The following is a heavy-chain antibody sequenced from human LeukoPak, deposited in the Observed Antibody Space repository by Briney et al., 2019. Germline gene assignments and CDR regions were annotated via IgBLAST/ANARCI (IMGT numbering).Heavy chain of an antibody. D-gene: IGHD4-17*01. CDR2: ISSSSSYI. J-gene: IGHJ4*02. CDR1: GFTFSSYS. Sequence: PGGSLRLSCAASGFTFSSYSMNWVRQAPGKGLEWVSSISSSSSYIYYADSVKGRFTISRDNAKNSLYLQMNSLRAEDTAVCYCARDGSADYGDYSPMDYWGQGTLVTVSS. CDR3: ARDGSADYGDYSPMDY. V-gene: IGHV3-21*01.